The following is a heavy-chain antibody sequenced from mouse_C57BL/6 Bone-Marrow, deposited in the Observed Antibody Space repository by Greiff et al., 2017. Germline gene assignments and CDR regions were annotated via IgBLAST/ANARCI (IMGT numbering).Heavy chain of an antibody. J-gene: IGHJ3*01. CDR2: INSDGGST. CDR3: GGSSGSGGAY. Sequence: DVKLVESGGGLVQPGESLKLSCESNEYEFPSHDMSWVRKTPEKRLELVAAINSDGGSTYYPDSMERRFIISRDNTKKTLYLQMSSLSSEDTALYYCGGSSGSGGAYWGQGTLVTVSA. V-gene: IGHV5-2*01. D-gene: IGHD3-2*02. CDR1: EYEFPSHD.